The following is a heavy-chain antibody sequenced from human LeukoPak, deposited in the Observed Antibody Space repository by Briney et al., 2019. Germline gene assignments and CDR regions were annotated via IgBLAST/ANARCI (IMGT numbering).Heavy chain of an antibody. V-gene: IGHV1-2*02. CDR3: GRDQSFLHKSGYSNWIDP. J-gene: IGHJ5*02. CDR2: INPNSGGT. D-gene: IGHD3-22*01. CDR1: GYTFTGYY. Sequence: ASVKVSCKASGYTFTGYYMHWVRQAPGQGPEWMGWINPNSGGTNYAQKFQGRVTMTRDTSITTAYMELSRLTSDDTAVYYCGRDQSFLHKSGYSNWIDPWGQGTLVTVSS.